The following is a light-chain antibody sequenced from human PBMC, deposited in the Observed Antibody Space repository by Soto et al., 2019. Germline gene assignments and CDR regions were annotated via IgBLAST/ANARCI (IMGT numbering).Light chain of an antibody. Sequence: DIQMTQSPSSLSASVGDRVTITCRASQNIRIFLNWYQQRPGEAPRLLIYKADTLQSGVPSRFSGSGSGTDFTLTINSLQPEDFASYYCQHSYNYPPTFGQGTRVEIK. CDR2: KAD. J-gene: IGKJ2*01. CDR3: QHSYNYPPT. V-gene: IGKV1-39*01. CDR1: QNIRIF.